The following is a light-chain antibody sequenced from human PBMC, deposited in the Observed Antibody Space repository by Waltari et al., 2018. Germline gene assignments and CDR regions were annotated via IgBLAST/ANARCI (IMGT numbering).Light chain of an antibody. V-gene: IGLV2-23*02. J-gene: IGLJ2*01. CDR2: QVT. Sequence: QSALTQPASVSGSPGQSITISCTGTSNDVGSFDLVSWYQQHPGKAPKLLIYQVTKRPSEISYLLSRSKSGSTASRTIAVLQSEDEADYYGASYAGDKRLIFGGGTKVTVL. CDR1: SNDVGSFDL. CDR3: ASYAGDKRLI.